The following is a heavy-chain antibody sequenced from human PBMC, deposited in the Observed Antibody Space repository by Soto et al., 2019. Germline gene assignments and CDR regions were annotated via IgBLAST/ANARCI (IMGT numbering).Heavy chain of an antibody. J-gene: IGHJ4*02. V-gene: IGHV4-34*01. CDR1: GGSFSGYY. CDR3: SRGGSKPGRPVDKMFCPRLFGEYDN. CDR2: INHSGST. Sequence: PSETLSLTCAVYGGSFSGYYWSWIRQPPGKGLEWIGEINHSGSTNYNPSLKSRVTISVDTSKNQFSLKLSSVTAADTAVYYCSRGGSKPGRPVDKMFCPRLFGEYDNWGQEALVTVS. D-gene: IGHD3-3*01.